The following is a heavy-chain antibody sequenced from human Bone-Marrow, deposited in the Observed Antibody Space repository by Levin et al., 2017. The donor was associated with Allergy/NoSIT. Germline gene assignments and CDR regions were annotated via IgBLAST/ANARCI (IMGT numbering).Heavy chain of an antibody. V-gene: IGHV3-48*01. J-gene: IGHJ4*02. CDR3: ARLAAPHF. CDR1: GLTFSRHP. D-gene: IGHD6-13*01. CDR2: ISSGSDSI. Sequence: GESLKISCAASGLTFSRHPMSWVRQAPGKGLEWVSYISSGSDSIFYADSVRGRFTISRDNAEHSLYLQMNRLRAEDTAVYDCARLAAPHFWGQGTLVTVSS.